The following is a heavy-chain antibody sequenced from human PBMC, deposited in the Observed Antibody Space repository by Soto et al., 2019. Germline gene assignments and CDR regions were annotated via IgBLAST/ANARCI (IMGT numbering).Heavy chain of an antibody. Sequence: SETLSLTCTVSGGSISSYYWNWIRQPPGKGLEYIGYIYYSGSPNYNPSLKSRVTISLDTSKNQFSLKLTSVPAADTAVYYCARVPAAIVAGGCMDVWGQGPTVTVS. V-gene: IGHV4-59*01. J-gene: IGHJ6*02. D-gene: IGHD2-2*01. CDR1: GGSISSYY. CDR2: IYYSGSP. CDR3: ARVPAAIVAGGCMDV.